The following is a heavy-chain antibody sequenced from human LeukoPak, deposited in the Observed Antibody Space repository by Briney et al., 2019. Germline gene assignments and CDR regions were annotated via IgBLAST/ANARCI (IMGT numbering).Heavy chain of an antibody. CDR1: GFTFNNAW. V-gene: IGHV3-53*01. CDR3: ARAECGGDCYLDY. Sequence: GGSLRLSCAASGFTFNNAWMNWVRQAPGKGLEWVSVIYSGGSTYYADSVKGRFTISRDNSKNTQYLQMNSLRAEDTAVYYCARAECGGDCYLDYWGQGTLVTVSS. D-gene: IGHD2-21*02. CDR2: IYSGGST. J-gene: IGHJ4*02.